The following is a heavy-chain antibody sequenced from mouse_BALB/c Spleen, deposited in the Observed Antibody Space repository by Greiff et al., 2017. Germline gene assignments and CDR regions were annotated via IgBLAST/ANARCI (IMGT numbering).Heavy chain of an antibody. CDR2: INPGSGGT. Sequence: VQLQQSGAELVRPGTSVKVSCKASGYAFTNYLIEWVKQRPGQGLEWIGVINPGSGGTNYNEKFKGKATLTADKSSSTAYMQLSSLTSDDSAVYFCARRRGNSVDAMDYWGQGASVTVSS. CDR1: GYAFTNYL. CDR3: ARRRGNSVDAMDY. J-gene: IGHJ4*01. D-gene: IGHD2-1*01. V-gene: IGHV1-54*01.